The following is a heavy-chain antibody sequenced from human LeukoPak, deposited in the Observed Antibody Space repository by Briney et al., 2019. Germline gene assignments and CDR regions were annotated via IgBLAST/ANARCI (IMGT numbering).Heavy chain of an antibody. D-gene: IGHD5-24*01. V-gene: IGHV4-59*08. J-gene: IGHJ3*02. Sequence: PSETLSLSCNVSGDSLTSHFWSWIRQTPGKGLEWIGYVFHSGTTNYSPSLKSRVTISLDTSKKQFYLRLASVTAADTAVYYCARRMATVTDAFDIWGRGTKVGVSS. CDR2: VFHSGTT. CDR3: ARRMATVTDAFDI. CDR1: GDSLTSHF.